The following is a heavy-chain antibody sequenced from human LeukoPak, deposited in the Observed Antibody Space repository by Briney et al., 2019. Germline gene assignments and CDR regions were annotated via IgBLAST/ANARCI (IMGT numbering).Heavy chain of an antibody. D-gene: IGHD4-17*01. CDR1: GFTFSSHW. V-gene: IGHV3-7*01. CDR3: VRGPSFGDFVDYLDS. J-gene: IGHJ4*02. Sequence: PGGSLRLSCAASGFTFSSHWMTWVRLAPGKGLEWVAHTKQGGNTKHYVSSVKGRFTISRDDAQNTLYLQMNSLRDDDTAVYCCVRGPSFGDFVDYLDSWGQGTRVTVSS. CDR2: TKQGGNTK.